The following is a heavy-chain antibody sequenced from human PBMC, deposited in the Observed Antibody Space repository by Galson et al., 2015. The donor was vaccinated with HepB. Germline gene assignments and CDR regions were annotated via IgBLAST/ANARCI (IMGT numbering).Heavy chain of an antibody. CDR2: VRHKARRYTT. J-gene: IGHJ4*02. CDR1: GFTFSDYY. Sequence: SLRLSCAASGFTFSDYYMEWVRQAPGKGLEWVGRVRHKARRYTTDYVASVEGRFTISRDDLKNSLYLQMDSLKTEDTAVYYCSRTLPGIDLDYWGQGTLVTVSS. CDR3: SRTLPGIDLDY. V-gene: IGHV3-72*01. D-gene: IGHD3-3*02.